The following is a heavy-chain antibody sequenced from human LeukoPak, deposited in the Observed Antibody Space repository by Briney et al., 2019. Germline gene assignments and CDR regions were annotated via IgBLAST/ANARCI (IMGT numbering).Heavy chain of an antibody. Sequence: GGSLRLSCAASGFTFSSYSMNWVRQAPGKGLEWVSSISSSSSYIYYADSVKGRFTISRDNAKNSLYLQMNSLRAEDTAVYYCARDPDSSGWPQRGNWFDPWGQGTLVTVSS. V-gene: IGHV3-21*01. J-gene: IGHJ5*02. CDR3: ARDPDSSGWPQRGNWFDP. D-gene: IGHD6-19*01. CDR1: GFTFSSYS. CDR2: ISSSSSYI.